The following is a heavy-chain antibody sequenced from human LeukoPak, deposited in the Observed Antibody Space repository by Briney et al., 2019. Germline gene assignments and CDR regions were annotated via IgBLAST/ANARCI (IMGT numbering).Heavy chain of an antibody. Sequence: SETLSLTCTVSGGSISSYYWSWIRQPTGKGLEWIGRIYTSGSTNYNPSLKSRVTMSVDTSKNQFSLKLSSVTAADTAVYYCARDGRFLEWLLYPSDYYYYYMDVWGKGTTVTVSS. CDR2: IYTSGST. D-gene: IGHD3-3*01. J-gene: IGHJ6*03. CDR3: ARDGRFLEWLLYPSDYYYYYMDV. V-gene: IGHV4-4*07. CDR1: GGSISSYY.